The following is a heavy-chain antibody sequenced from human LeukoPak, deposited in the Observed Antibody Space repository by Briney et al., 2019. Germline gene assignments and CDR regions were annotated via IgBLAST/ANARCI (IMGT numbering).Heavy chain of an antibody. CDR3: AKRYCSGGSCSYYFDY. CDR1: GFAFSSYA. D-gene: IGHD2-15*01. V-gene: IGHV3-23*01. CDR2: ISGSGGST. J-gene: IGHJ4*02. Sequence: GGSLRLSCAASGFAFSSYAMSWVRQAPGKGLEWVSAISGSGGSTYYADSVKGRFTISRDNSKNTLYLQMNSLRAEDTAVYYCAKRYCSGGSCSYYFDYWGQGTLATVSS.